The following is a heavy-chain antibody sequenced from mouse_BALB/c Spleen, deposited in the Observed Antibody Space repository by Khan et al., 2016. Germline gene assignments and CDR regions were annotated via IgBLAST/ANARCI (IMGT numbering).Heavy chain of an antibody. J-gene: IGHJ2*01. V-gene: IGHV3-5*02. CDR3: TRYRYDYFDY. D-gene: IGHD2-14*01. CDR2: IYYSGII. Sequence: EVQLQESGPGLVKPSQTVSLTCTVTGISITTGNYRWSWIRQFPGNKLEWIGYIYYSGIITYHPSLTSRTTITRDTSKNQFFLEMNSLTAEDTATYYCTRYRYDYFDYWGQGATLTVSS. CDR1: GISITTGNYR.